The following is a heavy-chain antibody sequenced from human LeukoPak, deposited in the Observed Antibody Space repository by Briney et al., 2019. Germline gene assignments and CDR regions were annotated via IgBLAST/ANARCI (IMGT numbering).Heavy chain of an antibody. CDR2: IYFTGST. J-gene: IGHJ4*02. CDR1: GGSISNFY. CDR3: ARETALRLDY. Sequence: PSETLSLTCTVSGGSISNFYWSWIRQPAGEGLEWIGHIYFTGSTNYNPSLKSRVIMSVDTSRNQLSLRLNSMTASDTAVYFCARETALRLDYWGQGTLVTVSS. D-gene: IGHD5-18*01. V-gene: IGHV4-4*07.